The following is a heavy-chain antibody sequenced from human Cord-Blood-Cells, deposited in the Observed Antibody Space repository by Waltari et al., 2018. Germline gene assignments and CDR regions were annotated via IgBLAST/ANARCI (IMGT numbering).Heavy chain of an antibody. Sequence: QVQLQESGPGLVTPSETLSLTCTVSGGSVSSGSYYWSWIRQPPGKGLEWIGFIYYSGSTNYNPSLKSRVTISVDTSKNQFSLKLSSVTAADTAVYYCARDSGNWYFDLWGRGTLVTVSS. CDR1: GGSVSSGSYY. V-gene: IGHV4-61*01. J-gene: IGHJ2*01. CDR2: IYYSGST. D-gene: IGHD1-26*01. CDR3: ARDSGNWYFDL.